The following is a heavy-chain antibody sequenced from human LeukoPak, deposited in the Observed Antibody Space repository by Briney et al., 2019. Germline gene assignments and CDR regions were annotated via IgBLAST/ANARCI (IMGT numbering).Heavy chain of an antibody. D-gene: IGHD4-17*01. J-gene: IGHJ4*02. Sequence: PSETLSLTCTVSGGSISSYYWSWIRQPAGKGLEWIGRIYTSGSTNYNPSLKSRVTMSVDTSKNQFSLKLSSVTAADTAVYYCARGNKRYGDPTYYSDYWGQGTLVTVSS. V-gene: IGHV4-4*07. CDR2: IYTSGST. CDR1: GGSISSYY. CDR3: ARGNKRYGDPTYYSDY.